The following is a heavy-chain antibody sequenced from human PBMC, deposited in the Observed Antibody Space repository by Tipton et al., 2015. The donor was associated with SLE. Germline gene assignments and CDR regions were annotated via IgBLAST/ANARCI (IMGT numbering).Heavy chain of an antibody. CDR2: IKEDGSQK. CDR3: ARVSAYDYEAYLDY. V-gene: IGHV3-7*03. J-gene: IGHJ4*02. Sequence: SLRLSCAASGFTFSSYWMNWVRQAPGKGLEWVANIKEDGSQKYYMDSVKGRFTISRDNAKTSLYLQMNSLRAEDTAVYYCARVSAYDYEAYLDYWGQGTLVTVSS. D-gene: IGHD5-12*01. CDR1: GFTFSSYW.